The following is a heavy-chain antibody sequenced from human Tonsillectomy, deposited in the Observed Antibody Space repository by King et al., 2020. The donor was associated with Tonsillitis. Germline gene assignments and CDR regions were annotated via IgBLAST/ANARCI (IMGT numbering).Heavy chain of an antibody. J-gene: IGHJ6*02. CDR1: GFTFSSYA. CDR2: ISYDGSNK. D-gene: IGHD3-3*01. Sequence: VQLVESGGGVVQPGRSLRLSCAASGFTFSSYAMHWVRQAPGKGLEWVAVISYDGSNKYYADSVKGRITISRDNSKNTLYLQMNSLRAEDTAVYYCARAENYDFWSGSDYYYYCMDVWGQGTTVTVSS. CDR3: ARAENYDFWSGSDYYYYCMDV. V-gene: IGHV3-30*04.